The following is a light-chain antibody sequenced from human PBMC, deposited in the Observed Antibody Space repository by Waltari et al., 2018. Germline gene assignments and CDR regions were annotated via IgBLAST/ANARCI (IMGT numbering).Light chain of an antibody. Sequence: DIVMTQTPLSLPVTLGEPASISCRSSQSLIYSDGKTYLDWYLQKPGQSPQLLMYLVSKRASGVPDKFSGSGSDTDFTLKISRVEAEDVGVYYCIQALRSPWTFGQGTKVEIK. CDR2: LVS. CDR3: IQALRSPWT. CDR1: QSLIYSDGKTY. J-gene: IGKJ1*01. V-gene: IGKV2-40*01.